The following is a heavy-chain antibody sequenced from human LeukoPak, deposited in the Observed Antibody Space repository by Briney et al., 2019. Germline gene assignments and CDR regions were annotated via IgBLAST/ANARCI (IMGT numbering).Heavy chain of an antibody. D-gene: IGHD3-9*01. J-gene: IGHJ4*02. CDR1: GGSISSYY. CDR2: IYYSGST. Sequence: PSETLSLTCTVSGGSISSYYWSWIRQPPGKGLEWIGYIYYSGSTNYNPSLKSRVTISVDTSKNQFSLKLSSVTAADTAVYCCARAPGGYDILTGYQSLYLFDYWGQGTLVTVSS. CDR3: ARAPGGYDILTGYQSLYLFDY. V-gene: IGHV4-59*01.